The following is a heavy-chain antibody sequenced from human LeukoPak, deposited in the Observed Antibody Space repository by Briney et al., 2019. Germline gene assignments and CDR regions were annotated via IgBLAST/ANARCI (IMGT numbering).Heavy chain of an antibody. Sequence: SETLSLTCTVSGGSISSYYWSWIRQPPGKGLEWIGYIYYSGSTNYNPSLKSRVTISVDTSKNQFSLKLSSVTAADTAVYYCARGGYYYPDAFDIWGQGTMATVSS. CDR1: GGSISSYY. CDR3: ARGGYYYPDAFDI. D-gene: IGHD3-22*01. CDR2: IYYSGST. J-gene: IGHJ3*02. V-gene: IGHV4-59*01.